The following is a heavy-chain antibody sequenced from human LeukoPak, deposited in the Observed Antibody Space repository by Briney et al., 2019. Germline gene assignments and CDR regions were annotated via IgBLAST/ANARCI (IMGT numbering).Heavy chain of an antibody. Sequence: GGSLRLSCAASGFTFSSYWMHWVRQAPGKGLVWVSRINSDRSSTSYANSVKGRFTISRDNAKNTLYLQMNSLRAEDTAVYYCARAVAVAGTGGFYWGQGTLVTVSS. J-gene: IGHJ4*02. CDR3: ARAVAVAGTGGFY. CDR2: INSDRSST. D-gene: IGHD6-19*01. V-gene: IGHV3-74*01. CDR1: GFTFSSYW.